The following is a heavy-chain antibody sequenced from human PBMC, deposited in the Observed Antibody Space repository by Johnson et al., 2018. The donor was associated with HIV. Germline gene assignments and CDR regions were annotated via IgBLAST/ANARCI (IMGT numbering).Heavy chain of an antibody. D-gene: IGHD2-8*01. CDR2: IWYDGSNK. J-gene: IGHJ3*02. CDR1: GFTFSSYG. CDR3: ASVRRGAFDM. Sequence: VQLVESGGGVVQPGRSLRLSCAASGFTFSSYGMHWVRQAPGKGLEWVAVIWYDGSNKYYADSVKGRFTISRDNSKNTLYLQMSSLRVEDTAVYYCASVRRGAFDMWGQGTVVTVSS. V-gene: IGHV3-33*01.